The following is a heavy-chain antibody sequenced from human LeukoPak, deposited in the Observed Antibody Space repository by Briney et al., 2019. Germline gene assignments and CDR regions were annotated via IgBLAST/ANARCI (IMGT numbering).Heavy chain of an antibody. D-gene: IGHD3-3*01. J-gene: IGHJ5*02. V-gene: IGHV4-39*07. CDR1: GGSISSSSYY. CDR2: IYYSGST. Sequence: SETLSLTCTVSGGSISSSSYYWGWIRQPPGKGLEWVGSIYYSGSTYYNPSPKSRVTISVDTSKNQFSLKLSSVTAADTAVYYCARVYSDFWSGYSYTGWFDHWGQGTLVTVSS. CDR3: ARVYSDFWSGYSYTGWFDH.